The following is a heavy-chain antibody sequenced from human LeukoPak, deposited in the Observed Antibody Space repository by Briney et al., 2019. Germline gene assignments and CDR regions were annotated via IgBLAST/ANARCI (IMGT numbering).Heavy chain of an antibody. Sequence: GGSLRLSCAASGFTFSDYYMSWIRQAPGKGLEWVSAISGSGGSTYYADSVKGRFTISRDNSKNTLYLQMNSLRAEDTAVYYCANQDHYYGSGSSFDYWGQGTLVTVSS. D-gene: IGHD3-10*01. J-gene: IGHJ4*02. V-gene: IGHV3-23*01. CDR3: ANQDHYYGSGSSFDY. CDR2: ISGSGGST. CDR1: GFTFSDYY.